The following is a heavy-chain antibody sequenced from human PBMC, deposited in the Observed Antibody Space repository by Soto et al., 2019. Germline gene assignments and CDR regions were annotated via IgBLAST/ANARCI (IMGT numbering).Heavy chain of an antibody. D-gene: IGHD1-26*01. J-gene: IGHJ4*02. CDR2: ISPIFGTP. V-gene: IGHV1-69*01. CDR1: GGTFSSYT. Sequence: QVQLVQSGAEVKKPGSSVTVSCKASGGTFSSYTISWVRQAPGQGLEWMAGISPIFGTPIYAQKFQDRVPITADDSNMTAYMEINRLTSEDTAVYYCARVVVGSRLSLDYWGQGTLVTISS. CDR3: ARVVVGSRLSLDY.